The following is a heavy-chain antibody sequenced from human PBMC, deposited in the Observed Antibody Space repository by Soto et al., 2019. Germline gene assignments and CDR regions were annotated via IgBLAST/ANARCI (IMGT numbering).Heavy chain of an antibody. V-gene: IGHV4-34*01. Sequence: NPSATLSLTCAVYGGFLSESDWTWIRQPPGEGLEWIGEINHVGGTNYNPSLKSRVTMSVDTAQNQFSLRLISVAAADTAMYFCVRIRYQLPSSVLWLDPWGQGTPLTVS. J-gene: IGHJ5*02. D-gene: IGHD3-16*01. CDR3: VRIRYQLPSSVLWLDP. CDR2: INHVGGT. CDR1: GGFLSESD.